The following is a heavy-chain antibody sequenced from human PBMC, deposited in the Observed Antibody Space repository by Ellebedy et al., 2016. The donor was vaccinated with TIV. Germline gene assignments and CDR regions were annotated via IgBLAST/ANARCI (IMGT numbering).Heavy chain of an antibody. V-gene: IGHV1-18*04. D-gene: IGHD4-23*01. CDR2: TSAYNGNT. CDR1: GYTFTTYG. J-gene: IGHJ4*02. Sequence: AASVKVSCKASGYTFTTYGINWVRQAPGQGLAWMGWTSAYNGNTEHAQKFQGRVTMTTDTSTSTAYMELRSLRSDDTAVYFCARGNGGEGGDYWGQGTLVTVSS. CDR3: ARGNGGEGGDY.